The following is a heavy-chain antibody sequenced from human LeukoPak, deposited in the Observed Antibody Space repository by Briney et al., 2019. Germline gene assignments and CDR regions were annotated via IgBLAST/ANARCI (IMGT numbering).Heavy chain of an antibody. Sequence: SETLSLTCTVSGGSISSYYWSWIRQPPGKGLEWIGYIYYSGSTNYNPSLKSRVTISVDTSKNQFSLKLSSVTAADTAVYYCARLGTSSLLRYFDWPIGGAFDIWGQGTMVTVSS. D-gene: IGHD3-9*01. CDR3: ARLGTSSLLRYFDWPIGGAFDI. J-gene: IGHJ3*02. V-gene: IGHV4-59*01. CDR2: IYYSGST. CDR1: GGSISSYY.